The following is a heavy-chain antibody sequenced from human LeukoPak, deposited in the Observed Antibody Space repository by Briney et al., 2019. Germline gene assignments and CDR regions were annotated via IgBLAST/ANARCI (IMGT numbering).Heavy chain of an antibody. Sequence: SGGSLRLSCAASGFTFSNYAMSWVRQAPGKGLEWVSLISGRGGSTYDADSVKGRFTISRDNPKNTLYLQMNSLRAEYTAIYYCVKALVCGCSGGSCYPLNFDYWGQGTVVTVSS. CDR3: VKALVCGCSGGSCYPLNFDY. CDR1: GFTFSNYA. V-gene: IGHV3-23*01. CDR2: ISGRGGST. D-gene: IGHD2-15*01. J-gene: IGHJ4*02.